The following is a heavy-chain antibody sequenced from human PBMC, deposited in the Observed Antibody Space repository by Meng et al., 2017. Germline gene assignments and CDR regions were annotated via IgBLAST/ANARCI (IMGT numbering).Heavy chain of an antibody. CDR1: GFTFSSYA. Sequence: GESLKISCAASGFTFSSYAMSWVRQAPGKGLEWVSAISGSGGSTYYADSVKGRFTISRDNSKNTLYLQKNSLRAEDTAVYYCAKDGGLAPFDYWGQGTLVTVSS. V-gene: IGHV3-23*01. CDR2: ISGSGGST. CDR3: AKDGGLAPFDY. D-gene: IGHD3/OR15-3a*01. J-gene: IGHJ4*02.